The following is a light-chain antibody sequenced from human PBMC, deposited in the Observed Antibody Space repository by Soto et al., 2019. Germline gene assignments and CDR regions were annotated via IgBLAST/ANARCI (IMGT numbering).Light chain of an antibody. CDR3: QQRSTWPPIS. V-gene: IGKV3D-20*02. CDR1: QGVSSNY. J-gene: IGKJ5*01. Sequence: IVFTLSPGTLSLSRGEGATGSRRASQGVSSNYLAWYQQKPGQAPKVLIYRASSRATGIPARFSGSGSGTDFTLTISRLEPADFAVYYCQQRSTWPPISFAQGTRLEIK. CDR2: RAS.